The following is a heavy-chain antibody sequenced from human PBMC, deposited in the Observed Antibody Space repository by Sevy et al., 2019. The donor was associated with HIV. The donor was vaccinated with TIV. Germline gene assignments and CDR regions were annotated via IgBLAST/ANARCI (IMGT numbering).Heavy chain of an antibody. Sequence: GGSLRLSCAASGFTFNNYAMSWVRQAPGKGLEGKGLEWVSTISGGGGGTYYADSVRGRFTISRDNSKNTLYLQMNSLRAEDTAVYYCAKDFTGFYGMDVWGQGTTVTVSS. V-gene: IGHV3-23*01. CDR2: ISGGGGGT. D-gene: IGHD3-9*01. CDR3: AKDFTGFYGMDV. J-gene: IGHJ6*02. CDR1: GFTFNNYA.